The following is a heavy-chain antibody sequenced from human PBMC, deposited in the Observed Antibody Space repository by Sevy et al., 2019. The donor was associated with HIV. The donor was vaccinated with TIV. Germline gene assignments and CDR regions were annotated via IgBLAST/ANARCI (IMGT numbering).Heavy chain of an antibody. CDR1: GGSFSGYY. Sequence: SETLSLTCAVYGGSFSGYYWSWIRQPPGKGLEWIGEINHSGSTNYNPSLKSRVTISVDTSKNQFSLKLSSVTAADTAVYYCARVGIAARRGWFDPWGQGILVTVSS. J-gene: IGHJ5*02. CDR3: ARVGIAARRGWFDP. D-gene: IGHD6-6*01. CDR2: INHSGST. V-gene: IGHV4-34*01.